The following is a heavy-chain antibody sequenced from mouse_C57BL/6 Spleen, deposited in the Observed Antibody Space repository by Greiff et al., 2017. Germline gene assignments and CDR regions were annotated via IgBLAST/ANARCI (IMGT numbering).Heavy chain of an antibody. V-gene: IGHV5-17*01. D-gene: IGHD1-1*01. Sequence: EVKLVESGGGLVKPGGSLKLSCAASGFTFSDYGMHWVRQAPEKGLEWVAYISSGSSTIYYADTVKGRFTISRDNAKNTLFLQMTSLRSEDTAMYYCARELLLNFDYWGQGTTLTVSS. CDR3: ARELLLNFDY. J-gene: IGHJ2*01. CDR2: ISSGSSTI. CDR1: GFTFSDYG.